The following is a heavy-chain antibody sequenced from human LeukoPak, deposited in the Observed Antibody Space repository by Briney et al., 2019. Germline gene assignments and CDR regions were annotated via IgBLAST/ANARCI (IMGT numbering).Heavy chain of an antibody. Sequence: GGSLRLSCAASGFSFDTYSMTWVRQAPGKGLEWVSVIDRSGGNIHYVDSAKGRFTISRDNSKSTLYLQMNNLRVEVTAIYYCATYSQTGDPSHYWGQGTLVAVSS. V-gene: IGHV3-23*01. J-gene: IGHJ4*02. D-gene: IGHD7-27*01. CDR2: IDRSGGNI. CDR1: GFSFDTYS. CDR3: ATYSQTGDPSHY.